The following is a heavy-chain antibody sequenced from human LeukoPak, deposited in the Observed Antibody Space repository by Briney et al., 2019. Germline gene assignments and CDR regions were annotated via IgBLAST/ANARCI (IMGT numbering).Heavy chain of an antibody. CDR1: GFTFSSYA. D-gene: IGHD4-23*01. CDR2: ISGSGGST. J-gene: IGHJ6*02. V-gene: IGHV3-23*01. Sequence: PGASLRLSRAASGFTFSSYAMSWVRQAPGKGLEWVSAISGSGGSTYYADSVKGRFTISRDNSKNTLYLQMNSLRAEDTAVYYCAKSDYGGNIYGMDVWGQGTTVTVSS. CDR3: AKSDYGGNIYGMDV.